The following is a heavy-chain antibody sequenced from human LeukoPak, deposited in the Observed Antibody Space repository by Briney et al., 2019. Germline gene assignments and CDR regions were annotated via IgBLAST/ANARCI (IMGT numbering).Heavy chain of an antibody. J-gene: IGHJ6*02. CDR2: ISTSSSDI. CDR1: GFTFSSYS. V-gene: IGHV3-21*05. Sequence: GGSLRLSCAASGFTFSSYSMNWVRQAAGKGLEWVSYISTSSSDIYYADSVKGRFTISRDNAKNSLYLQMNSLRAEDTAKYYCARDRPGTGGRDVWGQGTTVTVSS. D-gene: IGHD1-1*01. CDR3: ARDRPGTGGRDV.